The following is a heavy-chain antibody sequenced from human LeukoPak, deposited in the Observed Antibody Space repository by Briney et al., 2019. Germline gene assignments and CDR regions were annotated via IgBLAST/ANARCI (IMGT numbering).Heavy chain of an antibody. D-gene: IGHD5-24*01. V-gene: IGHV1-18*01. CDR3: ARALVDGYKELGY. CDR2: ISAYNGNT. J-gene: IGHJ4*02. Sequence: ASAKVSCKAPGYTFTTYGITWVRQAPGQGLEWMGWISAYNGNTNYAQKVQGRVTMTTDTSTSTAYMELRSLRSDDTAVYYCARALVDGYKELGYWGQGTLVTVSS. CDR1: GYTFTTYG.